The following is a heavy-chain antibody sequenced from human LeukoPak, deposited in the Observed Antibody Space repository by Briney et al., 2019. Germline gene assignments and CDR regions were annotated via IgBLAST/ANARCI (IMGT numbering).Heavy chain of an antibody. CDR3: TRDASRTHFDS. Sequence: ASVKVSCTASGYTFTGYYMHWVRQAPGQGLEWMGCINPNNGDPHYAQKFQGRVTMTRDTSISTAYMELSSLRSDDTAFYYCTRDASRTHFDSWGQGTLVTVSS. J-gene: IGHJ4*02. V-gene: IGHV1-2*02. D-gene: IGHD6-13*01. CDR2: INPNNGDP. CDR1: GYTFTGYY.